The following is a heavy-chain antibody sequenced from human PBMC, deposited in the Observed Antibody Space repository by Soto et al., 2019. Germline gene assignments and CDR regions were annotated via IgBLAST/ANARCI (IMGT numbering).Heavy chain of an antibody. CDR3: AKGYCSGPSCYRGYGMDV. D-gene: IGHD2-2*01. J-gene: IGHJ6*02. CDR2: ISYEEINNK. V-gene: IGHV3-30*18. Sequence: PGGSRRRSWVASGFSFRNYGMHGVGQAPGKGLGWVAVISYEEINNKNYADSVKGRFTISRDNSENTLYLQMDSLRAEDTAVYYCAKGYCSGPSCYRGYGMDVWGQGTTVTVPS. CDR1: GFSFRNYG.